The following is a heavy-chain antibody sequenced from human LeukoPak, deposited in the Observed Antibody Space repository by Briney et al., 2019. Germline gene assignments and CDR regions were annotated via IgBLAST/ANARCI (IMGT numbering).Heavy chain of an antibody. CDR1: GFTVSSNY. J-gene: IGHJ4*02. CDR2: IYSGGST. Sequence: GGSLRLSCAASGFTVSSNYMSWVRQAPGKGLEWVSAIYSGGSTYYADSVKGRFTISRHNSKNTLYLQMNSLRAEDTAVYYCARAFGDSWFDYWGQGTLVTVSS. V-gene: IGHV3-53*04. D-gene: IGHD4-17*01. CDR3: ARAFGDSWFDY.